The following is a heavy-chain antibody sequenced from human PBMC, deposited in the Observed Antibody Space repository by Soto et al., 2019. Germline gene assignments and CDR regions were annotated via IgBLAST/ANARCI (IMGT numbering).Heavy chain of an antibody. CDR1: GGSISSYF. J-gene: IGHJ6*03. D-gene: IGHD6-19*01. V-gene: IGHV4-59*01. Sequence: SETLSLTCTVSGGSISSYFWSWIRQPPGKGLEWIGYIYYSGSTNYNPSLKGRVTISVDTSKNQFSLKLSSVTAADTAVYYCARSPGIAVAGTYYYYYMDVWGKGTTVTVSS. CDR3: ARSPGIAVAGTYYYYYMDV. CDR2: IYYSGST.